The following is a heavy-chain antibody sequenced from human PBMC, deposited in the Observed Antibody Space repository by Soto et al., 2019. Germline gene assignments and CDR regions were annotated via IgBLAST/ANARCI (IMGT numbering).Heavy chain of an antibody. CDR2: IDRSGRT. Sequence: PSETLSLTCAVSGGSFRDDASSSDWYWNWIRQSPRKGLEWIGEIDRSGRTKYNPSLKSRVSISVDTSKNQFSLKLSYVTAADTGVYYCATGGRGVLIQNCFDPWGQGTLVTVSS. D-gene: IGHD3-10*01. V-gene: IGHV4-34*01. CDR1: GGSFRDDASSSDWY. CDR3: ATGGRGVLIQNCFDP. J-gene: IGHJ5*02.